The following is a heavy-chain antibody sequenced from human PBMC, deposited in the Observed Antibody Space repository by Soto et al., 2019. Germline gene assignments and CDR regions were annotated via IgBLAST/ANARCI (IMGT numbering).Heavy chain of an antibody. D-gene: IGHD4-17*01. V-gene: IGHV1-18*01. Sequence: QVQLVQSGAEVKKPGASVKVSCKASGYTFTSYGITWVRQAPGQGLEWMGWISPYNGNTNYAQKLQGRVTMTTGTPTRTPYMALLRRRSGDTAVYYFPGDVYGDPGCGGRGTLLAVSS. CDR3: PGDVYGDPGC. J-gene: IGHJ4*02. CDR1: GYTFTSYG. CDR2: ISPYNGNT.